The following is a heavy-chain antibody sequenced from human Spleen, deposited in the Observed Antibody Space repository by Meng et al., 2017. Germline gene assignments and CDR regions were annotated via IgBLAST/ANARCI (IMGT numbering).Heavy chain of an antibody. CDR3: ARRTTFGIGSGFDP. V-gene: IGHV4-4*02. CDR1: GDSITSTNW. CDR2: IYQSGNT. Sequence: QVQLQESGSGLVKPSGTLSLTCAASGDSITSTNWCSWVRRSPGKGLEWSGEIYQSGNTNYNPSLESRVTISLDRSKNQFSLKLSSVTAADAAVYYCARRTTFGIGSGFDPWGQGILVTVSS. D-gene: IGHD1-26*01. J-gene: IGHJ5*02.